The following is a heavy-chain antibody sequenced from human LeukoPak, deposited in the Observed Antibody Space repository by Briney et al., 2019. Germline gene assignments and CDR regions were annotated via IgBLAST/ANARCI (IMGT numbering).Heavy chain of an antibody. CDR2: IDSDGSSI. CDR1: GFTFSYYW. Sequence: GGSPRLSCAASGFTFSYYWMHWVRQAPGKGLVWVSSIDSDGSSINYADSVKGRFTISRDNAKNTLYLQMNSLRAEDTAVYYCAREVLHCIRNTCKSGHFDYWGQGTLVTVSS. J-gene: IGHJ4*02. D-gene: IGHD2-2*01. V-gene: IGHV3-74*01. CDR3: AREVLHCIRNTCKSGHFDY.